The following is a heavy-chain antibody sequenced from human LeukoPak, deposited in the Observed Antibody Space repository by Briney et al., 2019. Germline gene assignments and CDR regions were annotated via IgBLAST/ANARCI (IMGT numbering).Heavy chain of an antibody. V-gene: IGHV4-38-2*01. CDR3: AKADYGDYGAFNI. J-gene: IGHJ3*02. CDR1: DHSISSGYS. Sequence: SETLSLTCAVRDHSISSGYSWGWVRQPPGKGLEWIANFYLSGTTYYNPSLKSRVTISLGTSNNHFSLKLSSVTASDTAVYWCAKADYGDYGAFNIWGQGTMVTVSS. CDR2: FYLSGTT. D-gene: IGHD4-17*01.